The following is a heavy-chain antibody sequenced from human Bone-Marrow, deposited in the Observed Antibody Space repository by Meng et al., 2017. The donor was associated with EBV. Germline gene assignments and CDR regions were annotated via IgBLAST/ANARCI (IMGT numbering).Heavy chain of an antibody. CDR2: ISFDGSNK. CDR1: GFTFSRYS. Sequence: QVQLVESGGGVVQPGRSLRLSCAASGFTFSRYSMHWVRQAPGKGLEWVSDISFDGSNKYYADSVKGRFTISRDNSKNTLYLQMNSLRVEDTAVYYCARDRSPGYSSGWFYYWGQGTLVTVSS. J-gene: IGHJ4*02. D-gene: IGHD6-19*01. CDR3: ARDRSPGYSSGWFYY. V-gene: IGHV3-30-3*01.